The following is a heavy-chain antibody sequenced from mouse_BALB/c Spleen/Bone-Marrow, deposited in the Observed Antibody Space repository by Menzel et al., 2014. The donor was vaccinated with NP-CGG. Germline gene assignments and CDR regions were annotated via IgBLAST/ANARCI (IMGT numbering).Heavy chain of an antibody. CDR3: ARPLNWDPYAMDY. CDR1: GYTFTGYW. CDR2: INPSNGRT. J-gene: IGHJ4*01. D-gene: IGHD4-1*02. Sequence: QVQLQQSGAELVKPGASVKLSCKASGYTFTGYWMHWVKQRPGQGLEWIGEINPSNGRTNYNEKFKSMATLTVDKSSSTAYMQLSSLTSVDSAVYFCARPLNWDPYAMDYWGQGTSVTVSS. V-gene: IGHV1S81*02.